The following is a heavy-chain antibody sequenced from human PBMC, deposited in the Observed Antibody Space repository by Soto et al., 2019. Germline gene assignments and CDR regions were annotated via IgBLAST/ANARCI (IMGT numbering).Heavy chain of an antibody. D-gene: IGHD5-12*01. Sequence: PSETLSLTCTVSGGSISSYYWSWIRQPPGKGLEWIGYIYYSGSTNYNPSLKSRVTISVDTSKNQFSLKLSSVTAADTAVYYCAREGGGYDWWYNWFDPWGQGTLVTVS. CDR2: IYYSGST. J-gene: IGHJ5*02. CDR3: AREGGGYDWWYNWFDP. V-gene: IGHV4-59*01. CDR1: GGSISSYY.